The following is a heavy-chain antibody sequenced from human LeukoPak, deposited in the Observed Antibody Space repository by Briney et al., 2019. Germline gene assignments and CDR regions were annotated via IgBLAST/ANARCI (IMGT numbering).Heavy chain of an antibody. J-gene: IGHJ6*02. Sequence: ASVKVSCRASGYTFTGYYMHWVRQAPGQGLEWMGWINPNSGGTNYAQKFQGRVTMTRDTSISTAYMELSRLRSDDTAVYYCARDSAPIALWLGETLYYYYYGMDVWGQGTTVTVSS. CDR3: ARDSAPIALWLGETLYYYYYGMDV. D-gene: IGHD3-10*01. CDR1: GYTFTGYY. V-gene: IGHV1-2*02. CDR2: INPNSGGT.